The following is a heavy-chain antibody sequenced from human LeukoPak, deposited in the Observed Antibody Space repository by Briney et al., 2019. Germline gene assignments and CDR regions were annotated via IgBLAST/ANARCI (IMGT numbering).Heavy chain of an antibody. CDR3: ARAVLSIYGDYAIDY. J-gene: IGHJ4*02. CDR1: GGSFSGYY. Sequence: ASETLSLTCAVYGGSFSGYYWSWIRQPPGKGLEWIGYIYYSGSTNYNPSLKSRVTISVDTSKNQFSLKLGSVTAADTAVYYCARAVLSIYGDYAIDYWGQGTLVTVSS. D-gene: IGHD4-17*01. V-gene: IGHV4-59*01. CDR2: IYYSGST.